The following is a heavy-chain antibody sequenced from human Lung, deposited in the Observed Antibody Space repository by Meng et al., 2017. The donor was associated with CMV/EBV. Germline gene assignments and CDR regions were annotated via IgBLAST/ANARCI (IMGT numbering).Heavy chain of an antibody. J-gene: IGHJ6*02. CDR1: GFTFSAFS. Sequence: SCTTSGFTFSAFSMNWVRQAPGKGLEWVSSISTTSTYIYYADSLKGRFTISRDNAKNSLYLHMNSLRVEDTAVYYCAGCGVTITNGLDVWGQGTTVTVSS. D-gene: IGHD3-3*01. CDR2: ISTTSTYI. V-gene: IGHV3-21*01. CDR3: AGCGVTITNGLDV.